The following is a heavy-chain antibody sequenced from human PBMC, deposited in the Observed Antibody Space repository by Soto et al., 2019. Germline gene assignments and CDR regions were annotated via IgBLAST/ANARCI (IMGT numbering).Heavy chain of an antibody. Sequence: SQTLSLTCAISGDSVSSNSAAWNWIRQSPSRGLEWLGRTYYRSKWYNDYAVSVKSRITINPDTSKNQFSLQLNSVTPVDTAVYYCARDFVGTAMVQARYGMDVWGQGTTVTVSS. V-gene: IGHV6-1*01. CDR1: GDSVSSNSAA. CDR3: ARDFVGTAMVQARYGMDV. CDR2: TYYRSKWYN. D-gene: IGHD5-18*01. J-gene: IGHJ6*02.